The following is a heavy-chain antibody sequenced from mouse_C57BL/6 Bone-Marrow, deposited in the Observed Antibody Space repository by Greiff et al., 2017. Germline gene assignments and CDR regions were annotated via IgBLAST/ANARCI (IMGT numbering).Heavy chain of an antibody. CDR1: GYTFTSYW. D-gene: IGHD2-3*01. V-gene: IGHV1-64*01. Sequence: VQLQQPGAELVKPGASVKLSCKASGYTFTSYWMHWVKQRPGQGLEWIGMIHPNSGSTNYNEKFKSKATLTVAKSSSTAYMQLSSLTSEDSAVYYCARRWLLREYYFDYWGQGTTLTVSS. CDR2: IHPNSGST. CDR3: ARRWLLREYYFDY. J-gene: IGHJ2*01.